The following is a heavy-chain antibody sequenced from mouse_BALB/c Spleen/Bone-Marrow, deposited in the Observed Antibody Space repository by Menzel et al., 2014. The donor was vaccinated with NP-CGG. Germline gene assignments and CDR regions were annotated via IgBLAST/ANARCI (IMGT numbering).Heavy chain of an antibody. Sequence: EVQLQESGGGLVQPGGSLKLSCAASGFTFSSYTMSWVRQTPEKRLEWVAYISNGGGSTYYPDTVKGRFTISRDNAKNTLYLQMSSLKSEDTAMYYCARGGYYFDYWGQGTTLTVSS. CDR2: ISNGGGST. CDR3: ARGGYYFDY. CDR1: GFTFSSYT. J-gene: IGHJ2*01. V-gene: IGHV5-12-2*01.